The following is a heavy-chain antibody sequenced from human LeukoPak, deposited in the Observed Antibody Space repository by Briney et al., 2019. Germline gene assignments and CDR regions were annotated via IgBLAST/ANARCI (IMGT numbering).Heavy chain of an antibody. CDR3: AKRGVVIRVILVGFHREAYYFDS. D-gene: IGHD2-21*01. J-gene: IGHJ4*02. CDR1: GITLSNYG. V-gene: IGHV3-23*01. CDR2: ISGSGGST. Sequence: GGSLRLSCAVSGITLSNYGMSWVRQAPGKGLEWVAGISGSGGSTNYADSVKGRFTISRDNPTNTLFLQMNSLRAEDTAVYFCAKRGVVIRVILVGFHREAYYFDSWGQGALVSVSS.